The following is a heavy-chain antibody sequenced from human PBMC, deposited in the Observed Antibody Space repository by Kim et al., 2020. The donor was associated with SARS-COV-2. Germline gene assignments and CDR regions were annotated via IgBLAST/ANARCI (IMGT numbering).Heavy chain of an antibody. CDR2: ISPDGTSK. CDR3: AREGGPHFDH. CDR1: GFTFRDHV. J-gene: IGHJ4*02. V-gene: IGHV3-30-3*01. D-gene: IGHD3-16*01. Sequence: GGSLRLSCVASGFTFRDHVFHWVRQAPGKGLEWLAVISPDGTSKYYADSVKGRFTISRDNSESTLYLEMSNLRLDDTSLYYCAREGGPHFDHWGQGTLVTVSS.